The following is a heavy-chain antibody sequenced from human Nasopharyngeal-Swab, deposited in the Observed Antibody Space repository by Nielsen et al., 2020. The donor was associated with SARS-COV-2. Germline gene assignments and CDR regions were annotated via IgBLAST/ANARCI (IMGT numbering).Heavy chain of an antibody. CDR2: ISYDGSNK. CDR1: EFTFRSYG. CDR3: AKEVVPRNYYYNYYMDV. D-gene: IGHD3-22*01. Sequence: GGSLRLSCAASEFTFRSYGIHWVRLAPGKGLEWVALISYDGSNKYYADSVKGRFTISRDNSKNTLYLQMNSLRAEDTAVYNCAKEVVPRNYYYNYYMDVWGIGTTVTVSS. J-gene: IGHJ6*03. V-gene: IGHV3-30*18.